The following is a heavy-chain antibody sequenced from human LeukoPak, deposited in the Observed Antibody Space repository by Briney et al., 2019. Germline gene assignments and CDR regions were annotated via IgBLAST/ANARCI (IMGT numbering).Heavy chain of an antibody. Sequence: SETLSLTCTVSGGSITGYSWSWFRQSPVKGLEWMGYISYRGATNANPSLKSRVTVSLDMSKNQFSLNLNSVTAADTAVYYCARGTAAVYWVQGTLVTVSS. J-gene: IGHJ4*02. CDR2: ISYRGAT. CDR3: ARGTAAVY. D-gene: IGHD6-25*01. V-gene: IGHV4-59*01. CDR1: GGSITGYS.